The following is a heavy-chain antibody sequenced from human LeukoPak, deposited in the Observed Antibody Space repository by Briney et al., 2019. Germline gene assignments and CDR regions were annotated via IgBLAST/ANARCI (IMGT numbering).Heavy chain of an antibody. CDR3: AKYGVGETYFGDY. J-gene: IGHJ4*02. V-gene: IGHV3-21*04. D-gene: IGHD1-26*01. Sequence: GGSLRLSCAASGFTFSSYSMNWVRQAPGKGLEWVSSISSSGSTIYYADSVKGRFTISRDNAKNSLFLQMNSLRVEDTAVYYCAKYGVGETYFGDYWGQGALVIVSS. CDR2: ISSSGSTI. CDR1: GFTFSSYS.